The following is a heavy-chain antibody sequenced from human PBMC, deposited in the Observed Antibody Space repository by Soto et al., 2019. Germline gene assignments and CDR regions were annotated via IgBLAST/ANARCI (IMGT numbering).Heavy chain of an antibody. J-gene: IGHJ3*02. Sequence: ASVKVSCKASGYTSTSYAMHWVRQAPGQRLERMGWINAGNGNTKYSQKFQGRVTITRDTSASTAYMELSSLRSEDTAVYYCARDRVYSGPDIWGQGTMVTVSS. D-gene: IGHD5-12*01. CDR2: INAGNGNT. V-gene: IGHV1-3*01. CDR1: GYTSTSYA. CDR3: ARDRVYSGPDI.